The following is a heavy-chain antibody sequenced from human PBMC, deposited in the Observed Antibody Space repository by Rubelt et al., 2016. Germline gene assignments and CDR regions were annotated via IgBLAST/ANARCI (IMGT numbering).Heavy chain of an antibody. D-gene: IGHD6-19*01. CDR2: INPNSGGT. V-gene: IGHV1-2*02. CDR1: GYTFTGYY. Sequence: QVQLVQSGPEVKKPGASVKVSCKASGYTFTGYYTHWVRQAPGQGLEWMGWINPNSGGTNYAQKFQGRVTMTRDTSISTAYMELSRLRSDDTAVYYCARDVSRWVAVAGTWGQGTLVTVSA. J-gene: IGHJ4*02. CDR3: ARDVSRWVAVAGT.